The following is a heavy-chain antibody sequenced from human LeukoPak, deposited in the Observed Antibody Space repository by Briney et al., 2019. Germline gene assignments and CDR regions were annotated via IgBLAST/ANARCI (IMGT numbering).Heavy chain of an antibody. D-gene: IGHD4-23*01. Sequence: PGGSLRLSCAASGITFSSYWMSWVRQAPGKGLEWVANIKEDGSEKYYVDSVKGRFTISRDNAKNSLYLQMNSLRAEDTAVCYCAAGGNSDYWGQGTLVTVSS. V-gene: IGHV3-7*01. CDR3: AAGGNSDY. CDR1: GITFSSYW. J-gene: IGHJ4*02. CDR2: IKEDGSEK.